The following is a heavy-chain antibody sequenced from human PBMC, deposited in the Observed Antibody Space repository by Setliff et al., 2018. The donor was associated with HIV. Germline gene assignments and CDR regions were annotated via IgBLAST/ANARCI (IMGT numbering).Heavy chain of an antibody. J-gene: IGHJ4*02. D-gene: IGHD3-16*01. CDR1: RFDFNNYW. V-gene: IGHV3-7*01. CDR2: IGQDGSEK. CDR3: AAVPWGHSRLIIDH. Sequence: GGSLRLSCAASRFDFNNYWMCWVRQAPGKGLEWVANIGQDGSEKNYVDSVKGRFTISRDNAKNSMDLQMNSLRAEDTAIYYCAAVPWGHSRLIIDHWAQGTPVTVSS.